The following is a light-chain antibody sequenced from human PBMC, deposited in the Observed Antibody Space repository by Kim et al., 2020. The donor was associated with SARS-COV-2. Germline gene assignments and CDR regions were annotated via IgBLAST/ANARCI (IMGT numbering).Light chain of an antibody. V-gene: IGKV3-20*01. J-gene: IGKJ1*01. CDR3: QQYGSSLRT. CDR2: GAS. Sequence: PPGERATPSCRASQSVSSSYLAWYQQKPGQAPRLLIYGASSRATGIPDRFSGSGSGTDFTLTISRLEPEDFAVYYCQQYGSSLRTFGQGTKVDIK. CDR1: QSVSSSY.